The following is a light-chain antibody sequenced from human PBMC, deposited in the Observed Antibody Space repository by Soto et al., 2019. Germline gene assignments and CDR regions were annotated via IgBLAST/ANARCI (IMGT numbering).Light chain of an antibody. Sequence: QSALTQPLSVSGSPGQAVTISCTGTSSDVGRYDYVSWYQQHPGKAPKLISYDVSERLSGVPDRFSSSKCGDTASLTFSGLQAEDEADYSCCSFAGSYTYVFGTGTKVT. J-gene: IGLJ1*01. CDR1: SSDVGRYDY. V-gene: IGLV2-11*01. CDR2: DVS. CDR3: CSFAGSYTYV.